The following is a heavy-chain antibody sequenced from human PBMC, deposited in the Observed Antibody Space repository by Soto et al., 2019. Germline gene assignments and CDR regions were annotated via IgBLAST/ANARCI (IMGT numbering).Heavy chain of an antibody. D-gene: IGHD3-22*01. CDR1: GFTFSGSE. CDR2: ISSSGGTI. Sequence: EGTLTVTCAASGFTFSGSEMNWVRQASGQGLEWVSYISSSGGTIYYADCVKGGFTMSSDNAKNSLDLPMYSLRAEDTAVCYCARAPPLYSGRSGFEGVSF. V-gene: IGHV3-48*03. J-gene: IGHJ3*01. CDR3: ARAPPLYSGRSGFEGVSF.